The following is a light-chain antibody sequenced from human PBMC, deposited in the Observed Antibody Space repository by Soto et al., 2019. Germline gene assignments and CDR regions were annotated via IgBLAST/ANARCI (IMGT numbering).Light chain of an antibody. CDR3: QQLNSYPFLT. J-gene: IGKJ4*01. CDR2: AAS. CDR1: QGISSY. Sequence: DIQLTQSPSFLSASVGDRVTITCRASQGISSYLAWYQQKPGKAPKLLIYAASTLQSGVPSRFSGSGSGTEFTLTISSLPPEDFATYYCQQLNSYPFLTFGGGTKVEIQ. V-gene: IGKV1-9*01.